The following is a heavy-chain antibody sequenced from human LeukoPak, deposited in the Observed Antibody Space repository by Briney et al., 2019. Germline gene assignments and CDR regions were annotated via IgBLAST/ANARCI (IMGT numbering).Heavy chain of an antibody. J-gene: IGHJ4*02. CDR3: AELDGDF. CDR2: IHYSGTT. Sequence: PSETLSLTCTVSGGSISSYYWSWIRQPPGKGLELIGYIHYSGTTYYNPSLKSRVTMSVDTSKNQFSLKLSSVTAADTAVYYCAELDGDFWGQGTLVTVSS. V-gene: IGHV4-59*12. D-gene: IGHD1-7*01. CDR1: GGSISSYY.